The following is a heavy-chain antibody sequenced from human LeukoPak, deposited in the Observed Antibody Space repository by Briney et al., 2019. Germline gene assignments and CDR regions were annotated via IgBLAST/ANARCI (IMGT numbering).Heavy chain of an antibody. J-gene: IGHJ4*02. CDR1: GFTFSTYG. V-gene: IGHV3-30*18. Sequence: GGSLRLSCAASGFTFSTYGMHWVRQAPGKGLEWEAVISSDGSNKYYADSVKGRFSISRDNSKNTLYLQMNSLRAEDTAVYYCAKAGCSGGSCYVYFDYWGQGTLVTVSS. CDR2: ISSDGSNK. D-gene: IGHD2-15*01. CDR3: AKAGCSGGSCYVYFDY.